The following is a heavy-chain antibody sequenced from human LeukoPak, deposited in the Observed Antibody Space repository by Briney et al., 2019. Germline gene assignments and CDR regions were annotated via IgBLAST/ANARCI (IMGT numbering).Heavy chain of an antibody. V-gene: IGHV1-3*01. CDR2: INVGNGNT. Sequence: ASVTVSCKASGYTSTMFGIHWVRQAPGQRPEWMGWINVGNGNTKYSQKFQDRVTIARETSASTAYMELNSLTFEDTAVYYCARTSLSACDYWGQGTLVTVSS. CDR1: GYTSTMFG. D-gene: IGHD3-16*02. CDR3: ARTSLSACDY. J-gene: IGHJ4*02.